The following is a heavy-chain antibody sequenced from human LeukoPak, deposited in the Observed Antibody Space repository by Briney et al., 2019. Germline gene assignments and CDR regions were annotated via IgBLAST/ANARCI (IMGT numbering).Heavy chain of an antibody. CDR1: GYTFTGYY. D-gene: IGHD3-22*01. V-gene: IGHV1-2*06. CDR3: AARHSSGYYRYFDY. J-gene: IGHJ4*02. Sequence: ASVKVSCKASGYTFTGYYMHWVRQAPGQGLEWMGRINPNNGGTNYAQKFQGRVTMTRDTYISTAYMELSRLRSDDTAVYYCAARHSSGYYRYFDYWGQGTLVTVSS. CDR2: INPNNGGT.